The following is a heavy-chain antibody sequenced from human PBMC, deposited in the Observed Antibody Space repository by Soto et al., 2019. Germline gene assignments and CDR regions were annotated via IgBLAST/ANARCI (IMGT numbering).Heavy chain of an antibody. CDR3: ARDRRDAYSIYGMDV. J-gene: IGHJ6*02. V-gene: IGHV4-34*01. Sequence: SETLSLTCAVYVGSFSGYYWSWIRQPPGKGLEWIGEINRRGSTNYNPSLKSRVIISVDTSKNQFSLKLSSVTAADTAVYYCARDRRDAYSIYGMDVWGLGSTVTVSS. CDR2: INRRGST. D-gene: IGHD4-4*01. CDR1: VGSFSGYY.